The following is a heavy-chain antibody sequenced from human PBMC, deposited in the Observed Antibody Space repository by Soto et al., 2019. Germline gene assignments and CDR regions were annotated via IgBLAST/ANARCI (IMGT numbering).Heavy chain of an antibody. V-gene: IGHV4-59*01. CDR2: IYYSGST. Sequence: SETLSLTCTVSGGSISSYYWSWIRQPPGKGLEWIGYIYYSGSTNYNPSLKSLVTISVDTSKNQFFLKLSSVTAADTAVYYCTRGCGGDCYDYWGQGTLVTVSS. CDR1: GGSISSYY. D-gene: IGHD2-21*01. CDR3: TRGCGGDCYDY. J-gene: IGHJ4*02.